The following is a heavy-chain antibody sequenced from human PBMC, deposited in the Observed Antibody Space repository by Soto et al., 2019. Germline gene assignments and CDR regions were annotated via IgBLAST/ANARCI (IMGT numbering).Heavy chain of an antibody. CDR2: VKRKIDGETT. Sequence: ESGGGLVKPGGSLRLSCAASDFSISNAWMNWVRQAPGKGLEGVGRVKRKIDGETTDYAAPVKGRFTISRDDSNNMLYLQMNSLKADDTAVYYCTTGSVEGVWGQGTTVTVSS. J-gene: IGHJ6*02. D-gene: IGHD2-15*01. CDR3: TTGSVEGV. V-gene: IGHV3-15*07. CDR1: DFSISNAW.